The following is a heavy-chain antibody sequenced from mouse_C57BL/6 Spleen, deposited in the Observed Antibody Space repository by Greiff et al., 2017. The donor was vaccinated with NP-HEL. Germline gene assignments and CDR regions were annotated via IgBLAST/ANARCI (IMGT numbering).Heavy chain of an antibody. CDR2: INPNNGGT. J-gene: IGHJ3*01. Sequence: EVQLQQSGPELVKPGASVKITCKASGYTFTDYNMDWVKQSHGKSLEWIGDINPNNGGTIYNQKFKGKATLTVDKSSSTAYMELRSLTSEDTAVYYCARSGGLRKGFPFAYWGQGTLVTVSA. CDR3: ARSGGLRKGFPFAY. D-gene: IGHD2-4*01. CDR1: GYTFTDYN. V-gene: IGHV1-18*01.